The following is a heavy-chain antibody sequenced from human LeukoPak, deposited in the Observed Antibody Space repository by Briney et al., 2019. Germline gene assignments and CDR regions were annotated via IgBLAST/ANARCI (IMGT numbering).Heavy chain of an antibody. CDR1: GGSISSGSYF. J-gene: IGHJ4*02. D-gene: IGHD2-21*01. CDR2: ISTSGST. V-gene: IGHV4-61*02. CDR3: AREGVWSGGVLY. Sequence: SQTLSLTCTVSGGSISSGSYFWTWLRQPAGKGLEWIGRISTSGSTNYNPSLKSRVTISVDTSKNQLSLKLSSVTAADTAVYYCAREGVWSGGVLYWGQGTLVTVSS.